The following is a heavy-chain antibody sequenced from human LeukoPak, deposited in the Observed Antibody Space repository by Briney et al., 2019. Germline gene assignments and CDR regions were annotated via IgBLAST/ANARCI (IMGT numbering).Heavy chain of an antibody. J-gene: IGHJ6*02. D-gene: IGHD6-13*01. CDR3: ARAGYSSSWYSS. CDR1: GLTFSSYW. CDR2: INSDGSST. V-gene: IGHV3-74*01. Sequence: GGSLRLSCAASGLTFSSYWMHWVRQAPGKGLVWVSRINSDGSSTSYADSVKGRFTISRDNAKNSLSLQMNSLRAEDTAVYYCARAGYSSSWYSSWGQGTTVTVSS.